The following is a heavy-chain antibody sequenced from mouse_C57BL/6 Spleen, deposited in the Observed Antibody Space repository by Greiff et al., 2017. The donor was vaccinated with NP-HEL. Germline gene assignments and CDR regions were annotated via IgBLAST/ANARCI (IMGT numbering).Heavy chain of an antibody. J-gene: IGHJ3*01. CDR3: ARQYYGTFAY. V-gene: IGHV5-17*01. CDR1: GFTFSDYG. D-gene: IGHD2-1*01. CDR2: ISSGSSTI. Sequence: EVKLVESGGGLVKPGGSLKLSCAASGFTFSDYGMHWVRQAPEKGLEWVAYISSGSSTIYYADTVKGRFTISRDNAKNTLFLQMTSLRSEDTAMYYCARQYYGTFAYWGQGTLVTVSA.